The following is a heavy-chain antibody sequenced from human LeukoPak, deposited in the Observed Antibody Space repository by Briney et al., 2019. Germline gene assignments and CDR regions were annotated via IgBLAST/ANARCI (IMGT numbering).Heavy chain of an antibody. D-gene: IGHD6-19*01. J-gene: IGHJ4*02. CDR1: GFTFSSYE. Sequence: GGSLRLSCAASGFTFSSYEMNWVRQAPGKGLEWVSYISSSGSTIYYADSVKGRFTISRDNAKNSLYLQMNSLRAEDTAVYYCARGLPVAGLDYWGQGTLVTVSS. V-gene: IGHV3-48*03. CDR2: ISSSGSTI. CDR3: ARGLPVAGLDY.